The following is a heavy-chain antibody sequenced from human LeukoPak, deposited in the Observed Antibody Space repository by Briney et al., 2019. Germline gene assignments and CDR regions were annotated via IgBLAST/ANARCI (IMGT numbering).Heavy chain of an antibody. CDR2: IWYDGSNK. CDR1: GFTFSSYG. D-gene: IGHD2-2*01. V-gene: IGHV3-33*01. Sequence: GGSLRLSCAASGFTFSSYGMHWVRQAPGKGLEWVAVIWYDGSNKYYADSVKGRFTISRDNSKNTLYLQINSLRAEDTAVYYCARDRHLGYCSSTSCPDYYGMDVWGKGTTVTVSS. CDR3: ARDRHLGYCSSTSCPDYYGMDV. J-gene: IGHJ6*04.